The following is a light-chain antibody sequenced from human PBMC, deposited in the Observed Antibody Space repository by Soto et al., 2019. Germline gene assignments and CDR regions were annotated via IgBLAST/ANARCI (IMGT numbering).Light chain of an antibody. Sequence: ETVLTQSPGTLSLSPGERATLSCRASQSLGSDYLAWYQQKPGQAPRLLIYAVSSRATDIPDRFSGSGSGTDFTLTISSLEQEDSAMYYCQLYGTSRTFGQGTKVEI. CDR3: QLYGTSRT. CDR1: QSLGSDY. CDR2: AVS. V-gene: IGKV3-20*01. J-gene: IGKJ1*01.